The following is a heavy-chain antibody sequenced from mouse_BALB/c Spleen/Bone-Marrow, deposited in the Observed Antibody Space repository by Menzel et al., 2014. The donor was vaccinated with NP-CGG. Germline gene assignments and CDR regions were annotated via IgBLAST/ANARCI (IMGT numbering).Heavy chain of an antibody. D-gene: IGHD2-4*01. CDR2: ISSGGSYT. V-gene: IGHV5-9-3*01. Sequence: DVKLVESGGGLVKPGGSLELSCAASGFTFSSYAMSWVRQTPEKRLEWVATISSGGSYTYYPDSVKGRFTISRDNAKNTLYLQMSSLRSEDTAMYYCARHGITRLLDYWGQGTTLTVSS. CDR3: ARHGITRLLDY. CDR1: GFTFSSYA. J-gene: IGHJ2*01.